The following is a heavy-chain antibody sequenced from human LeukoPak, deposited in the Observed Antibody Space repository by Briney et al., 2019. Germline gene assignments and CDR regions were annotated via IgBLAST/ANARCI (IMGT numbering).Heavy chain of an antibody. V-gene: IGHV3-23*01. CDR1: GFTFSSYG. CDR2: ISGSGGST. Sequence: PGGSLRLSCAASGFTFSSYGMSWVRQAPGKGLEWVSAISGSGGSTYYADSVKGRFTISRDNSKNTLYLQMNSLRAEDTAVYYCAKGDSSGSGGYYYYYMDVWGKGTTVTISS. CDR3: AKGDSSGSGGYYYYYMDV. D-gene: IGHD3-22*01. J-gene: IGHJ6*03.